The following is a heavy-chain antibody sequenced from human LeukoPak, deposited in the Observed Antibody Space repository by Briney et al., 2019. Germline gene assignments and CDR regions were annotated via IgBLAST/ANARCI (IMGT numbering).Heavy chain of an antibody. CDR3: GRSSGESGFFDY. CDR2: IDYSAST. Sequence: SQTLSLTCAVSGGSISSGDYYWSWIRQPPGKGLEWIGYIDYSASTYYNPSRKSRVTVSVDTSKNQFSLKLSSVTAADTGVYYCGRSSGESGFFDYWGQGTLVTVSS. D-gene: IGHD6-19*01. V-gene: IGHV4-30-4*01. J-gene: IGHJ4*02. CDR1: GGSISSGDYY.